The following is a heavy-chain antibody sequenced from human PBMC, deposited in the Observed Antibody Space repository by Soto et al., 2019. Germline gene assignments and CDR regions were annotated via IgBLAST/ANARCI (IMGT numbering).Heavy chain of an antibody. J-gene: IGHJ4*02. D-gene: IGHD3-3*01. Sequence: GGSLRLSCAASGFTFSSYAMSWVRQAPGKGLEWVSAISGSGGSTYYADSVKGRFTISRDNSKNTLYLQMNSLRAEDTAVYYCAKEGGITIFGVVIRRFDYWGQGTLVTVSS. CDR1: GFTFSSYA. CDR2: ISGSGGST. V-gene: IGHV3-23*01. CDR3: AKEGGITIFGVVIRRFDY.